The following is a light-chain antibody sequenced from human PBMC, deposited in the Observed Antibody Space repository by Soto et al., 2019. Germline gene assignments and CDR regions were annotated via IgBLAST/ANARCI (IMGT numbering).Light chain of an antibody. Sequence: QSVLTQPPSASGSPGQSVTISCTGTSSDVGGYNSVSWYQQHPGKAPKLMIYEVTKRPSGVPDRFSGSKSGYTASLTVSGLQAEDDADYYCSSYVGSNTYVFGTGTKVTDL. V-gene: IGLV2-8*01. CDR1: SSDVGGYNS. CDR3: SSYVGSNTYV. J-gene: IGLJ1*01. CDR2: EVT.